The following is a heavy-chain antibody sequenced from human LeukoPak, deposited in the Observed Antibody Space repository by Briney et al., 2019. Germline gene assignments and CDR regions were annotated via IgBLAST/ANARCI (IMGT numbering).Heavy chain of an antibody. J-gene: IGHJ6*02. Sequence: GGSLRLSCAASGFTFNSYSMNWVRQAPGKGLEWVSSISSSSSYIYYADSVKGRFTISRDNAKNSLYLQMNSLRAEDTAVYYCARGDEGLAAAATNYYYYGMDVWGQGTTVTVSS. CDR2: ISSSSSYI. CDR3: ARGDEGLAAAATNYYYYGMDV. V-gene: IGHV3-21*01. CDR1: GFTFNSYS. D-gene: IGHD6-13*01.